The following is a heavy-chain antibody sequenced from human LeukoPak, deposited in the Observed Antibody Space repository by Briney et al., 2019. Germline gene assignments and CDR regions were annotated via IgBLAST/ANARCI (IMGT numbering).Heavy chain of an antibody. CDR3: AKVSSIVGAIAGAFDI. CDR2: ISGSGGST. Sequence: QPGGSLRLSCAASGFTFSSYAMSWVRQAPGKGLEWVSAISGSGGSTYYADSVKGRFTISRDNSKNTLYLQMNSLRAEDTAVYYCAKVSSIVGAIAGAFDIWGQGTMVTVSS. J-gene: IGHJ3*02. D-gene: IGHD1-26*01. V-gene: IGHV3-23*01. CDR1: GFTFSSYA.